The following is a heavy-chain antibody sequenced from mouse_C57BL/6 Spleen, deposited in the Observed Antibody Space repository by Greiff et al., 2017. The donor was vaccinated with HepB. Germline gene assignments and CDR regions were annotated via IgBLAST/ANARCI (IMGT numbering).Heavy chain of an antibody. CDR1: GYTFTDHT. J-gene: IGHJ4*01. Sequence: VQLQQSDAELVKPGASVKISCKVSGYTFTDHTIHWMKQRPEQGLEWIGYIYPRDGSTKYNEKFKGKATLTADKSSSTAYIKLNSLTSEDSAVYFCARRDYGSGYAMDYWGQGTSVTVSS. CDR2: IYPRDGST. CDR3: ARRDYGSGYAMDY. V-gene: IGHV1-78*01. D-gene: IGHD1-1*01.